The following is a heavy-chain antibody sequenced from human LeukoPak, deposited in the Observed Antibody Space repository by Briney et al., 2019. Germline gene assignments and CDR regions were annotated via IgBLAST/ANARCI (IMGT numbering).Heavy chain of an antibody. D-gene: IGHD2-8*01. Sequence: SETLSLTCAVSGVSIFNSYHWSWIRQPPGKGLEWIGSIYYSVSTNYNPSLKSRVTISVNTSKNQFSLKLSSVTAADTAVYYCAREMAPPYYYYMEVWGEGTTVTVSS. J-gene: IGHJ6*03. CDR1: GVSIFNSYH. CDR3: AREMAPPYYYYMEV. CDR2: IYYSVST. V-gene: IGHV4-59*01.